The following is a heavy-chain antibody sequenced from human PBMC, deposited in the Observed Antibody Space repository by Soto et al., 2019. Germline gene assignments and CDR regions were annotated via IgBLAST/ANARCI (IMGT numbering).Heavy chain of an antibody. D-gene: IGHD1-26*01. V-gene: IGHV1-18*01. CDR1: GYTFTSYA. J-gene: IGHJ3*02. CDR2: ISAYNGNT. Sequence: ASVKVSCKASGYTFTSYAISWVRQAPGQGLEWMGWISAYNGNTNYAQKLQGRVTMTTDTSTSTAYMELRSLRSDDTAVYYCATVSVNLVGATLDDAFDIWGQGTMVTVSS. CDR3: ATVSVNLVGATLDDAFDI.